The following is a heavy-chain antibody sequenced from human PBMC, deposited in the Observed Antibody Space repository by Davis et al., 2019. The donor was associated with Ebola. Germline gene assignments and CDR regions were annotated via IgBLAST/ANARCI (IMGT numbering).Heavy chain of an antibody. D-gene: IGHD6-6*01. J-gene: IGHJ6*04. CDR2: VSGGGGAT. Sequence: GESLKISCAASGFSFSSYAMSWVRQAPGKGLEWVSVVSGGGGATYYADSVKGRFTISRDNSKNTLYLQMNSLRAEDTAVYYCAKSQLFQRYYYYGMDVWGKGTTVTVSS. CDR1: GFSFSSYA. CDR3: AKSQLFQRYYYYGMDV. V-gene: IGHV3-23*01.